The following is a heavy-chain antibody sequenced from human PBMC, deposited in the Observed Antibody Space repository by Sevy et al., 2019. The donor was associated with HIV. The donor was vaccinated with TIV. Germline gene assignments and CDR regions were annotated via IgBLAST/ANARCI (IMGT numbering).Heavy chain of an antibody. Sequence: GGSLRLSCAVSAFSFDDYGMHWVRQAPGKGLEWLAVISYEGKMIYYADSVKGRFNVTRNNSKSTLLLQMNSLRAEETAHYYCARDDYDSRCYPEMDDWGQGTQVTVSS. CDR3: ARDDYDSRCYPEMDD. CDR2: ISYEGKMI. CDR1: AFSFDDYG. V-gene: IGHV3-30*03. J-gene: IGHJ4*01. D-gene: IGHD3-22*01.